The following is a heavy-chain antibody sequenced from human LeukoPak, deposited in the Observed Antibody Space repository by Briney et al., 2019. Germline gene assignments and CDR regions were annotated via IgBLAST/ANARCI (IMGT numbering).Heavy chain of an antibody. CDR3: ARDLDGGYSYGFHY. CDR1: GGSISSYY. Sequence: SETLSLTCTVSGGSISSYYWSWIRQPPGKGLEWIGYIYYSGSTNYNPSLKSRVTISVDTSKNQFSLKLSSVTAADTAVYYCARDLDGGYSYGFHYWGQGTLVTVSS. V-gene: IGHV4-59*01. D-gene: IGHD5-18*01. J-gene: IGHJ4*02. CDR2: IYYSGST.